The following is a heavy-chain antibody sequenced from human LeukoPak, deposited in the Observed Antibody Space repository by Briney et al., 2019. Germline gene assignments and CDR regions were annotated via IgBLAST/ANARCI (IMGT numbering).Heavy chain of an antibody. CDR1: GYTFTNYD. V-gene: IGHV1-8*03. Sequence: ASVKVSCKASGYTFTNYDINWVRQATGQGLEWMGWMNPNSANTGYALEFQGRVTITMNTSTNTAYMELSSLRSEDTAVYYCARGPTWTGGYYYFDYWGQGTLVTVSS. J-gene: IGHJ4*02. CDR3: ARGPTWTGGYYYFDY. D-gene: IGHD3/OR15-3a*01. CDR2: MNPNSANT.